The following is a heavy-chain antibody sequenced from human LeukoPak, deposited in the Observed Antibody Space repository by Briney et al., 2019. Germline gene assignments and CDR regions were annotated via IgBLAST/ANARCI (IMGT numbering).Heavy chain of an antibody. D-gene: IGHD3-9*01. V-gene: IGHV3-74*01. Sequence: GGSLRLSCVASGFTFSSYWMHWVRQDPRKGLVWVSRINGDGRNINYADSVRGRFTISRDNAKDTLYLQMNTLRVEDTAVYYCTRDLMDYDVSTGLHHYYMDVWGQGTTVTVSS. CDR3: TRDLMDYDVSTGLHHYYMDV. CDR2: INGDGRNI. J-gene: IGHJ6*02. CDR1: GFTFSSYW.